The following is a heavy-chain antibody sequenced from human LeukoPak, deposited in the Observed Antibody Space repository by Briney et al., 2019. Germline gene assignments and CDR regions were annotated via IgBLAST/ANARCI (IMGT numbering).Heavy chain of an antibody. CDR1: GFTVSSNY. CDR3: ARDMYYYDSSGYHDAFDI. D-gene: IGHD3-22*01. Sequence: PGGSLRLSCAASGFTVSSNYMSWVRQAPGKGLEWVSVIYSGGSTYYVDSVKGRFTISRDNSKNTLYLQMNSLRAEDTAVYYCARDMYYYDSSGYHDAFDIWGQGTMVTVSS. J-gene: IGHJ3*02. CDR2: IYSGGST. V-gene: IGHV3-53*01.